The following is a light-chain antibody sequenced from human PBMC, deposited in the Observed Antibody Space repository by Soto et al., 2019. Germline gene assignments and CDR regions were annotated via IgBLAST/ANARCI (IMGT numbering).Light chain of an antibody. Sequence: ASLGDRGTITCRASQSISSYLNWYQQKPGKAPKLLIYAASSLQSGVPSRFSGRGSGTDFTLTISSLQPEDFATYSCQQSYSNPRTFGQGTKLDIK. CDR3: QQSYSNPRT. V-gene: IGKV1-39*01. CDR2: AAS. CDR1: QSISSY. J-gene: IGKJ1*01.